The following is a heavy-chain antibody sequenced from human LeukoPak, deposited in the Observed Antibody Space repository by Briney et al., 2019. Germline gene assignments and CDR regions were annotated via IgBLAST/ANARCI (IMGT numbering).Heavy chain of an antibody. CDR3: ARDRGQKIDY. J-gene: IGHJ4*02. CDR2: ISYDGSNK. Sequence: PGGSLRLSCAASGFTFSSYAMHWVRQAPGKGLEWVAVISYDGSNKYYADSVKGRFTISRDNSKNTLYLQMNSLRAEDTAVYYCARDRGQKIDYWGQGTLVTVSS. V-gene: IGHV3-30*04. CDR1: GFTFSSYA. D-gene: IGHD3-10*01.